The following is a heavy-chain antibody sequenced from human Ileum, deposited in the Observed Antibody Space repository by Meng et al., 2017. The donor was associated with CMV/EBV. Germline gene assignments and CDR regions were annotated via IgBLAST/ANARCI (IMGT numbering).Heavy chain of an antibody. CDR2: ITPYNGNT. D-gene: IGHD2-15*01. CDR3: ASVELSGSAPS. V-gene: IGHV1-18*01. J-gene: IGHJ5*02. CDR1: GYTFTTVG. Sequence: QVQLVQSGAEVKKPGASVKVSCKASGYTFTTVGVNWVRQAPGQGLEWMGWITPYNGNTNYAHSLQCRVTMTTDTSTSKVYLEWRHLTSDDTVAYDWASVELSGSAPSWGQGTLVTVSS.